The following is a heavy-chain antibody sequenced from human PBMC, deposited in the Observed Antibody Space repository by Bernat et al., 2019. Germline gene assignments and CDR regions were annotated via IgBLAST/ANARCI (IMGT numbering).Heavy chain of an antibody. CDR1: GFKLSNYW. D-gene: IGHD3-22*01. CDR3: AREGDFYGNSGSDY. J-gene: IGHJ4*02. CDR2: SSPDGSSP. Sequence: QLVESGGGVVQPGGSLTLSCGASGFKLSNYWMHWVRQAPGKGLVWVSRSSPDGSSPNYADSVKGRVTISRDNAKNTLYLQMDSLGVEDTAVYYCAREGDFYGNSGSDYWGQGTLVTVSS. V-gene: IGHV3-74*01.